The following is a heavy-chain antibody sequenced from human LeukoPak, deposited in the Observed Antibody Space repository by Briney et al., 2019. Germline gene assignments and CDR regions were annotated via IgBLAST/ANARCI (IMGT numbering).Heavy chain of an antibody. CDR3: ARLYSYGYLDY. Sequence: SETLSLTCAVSGYSISSGYYWGWIRQPPGKGLEWIGSIYHIGSTYYNPSLKSRVTISVDTSKNQFSLKLSSVTAADTAVYYCARLYSYGYLDYWGQGTLVTVSS. CDR1: GYSISSGYY. CDR2: IYHIGST. D-gene: IGHD5-18*01. J-gene: IGHJ4*02. V-gene: IGHV4-38-2*01.